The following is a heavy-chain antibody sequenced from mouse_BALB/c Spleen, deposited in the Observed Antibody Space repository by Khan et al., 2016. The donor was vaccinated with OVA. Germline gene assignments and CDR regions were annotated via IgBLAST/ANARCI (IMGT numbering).Heavy chain of an antibody. V-gene: IGHV3-2*02. CDR2: ISYSGST. J-gene: IGHJ2*01. Sequence: EVQLQESGPGLVKPSQSLSLTCTVTGYSITSGYVWNWIRQLPGNQLEWMGYISYSGSTNYNPSLKSRISITRDTSKNQFFLQLNSVTTEDTATYYCAKTARIKYWGQGTTLTVSS. CDR1: GYSITSGYV. CDR3: AKTARIKY. D-gene: IGHD1-2*01.